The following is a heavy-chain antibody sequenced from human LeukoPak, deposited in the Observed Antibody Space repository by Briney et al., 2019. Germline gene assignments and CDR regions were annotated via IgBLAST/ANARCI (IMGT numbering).Heavy chain of an antibody. V-gene: IGHV3-66*01. CDR2: IYSGGST. Sequence: PGRSPRLSCAASGFTVSSNYMSWVRQAPGKGLEWVSVIYSGGSTYYADSVKGRFTISRDNSKNTLYLQMNSLRAEDTAVYYCARVMGYSGYDYQRAYYYYGMDVWGQGTTVTVSS. CDR1: GFTVSSNY. D-gene: IGHD5-12*01. J-gene: IGHJ6*02. CDR3: ARVMGYSGYDYQRAYYYYGMDV.